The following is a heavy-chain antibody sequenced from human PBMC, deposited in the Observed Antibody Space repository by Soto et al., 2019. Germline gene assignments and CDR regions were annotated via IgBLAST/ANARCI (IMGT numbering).Heavy chain of an antibody. CDR2: IWYDGSNK. J-gene: IGHJ4*02. CDR1: GFTFSSYV. V-gene: IGHV3-33*01. Sequence: QVQLVASGGGVVQPGRSLRLSCAASGFTFSSYVMHWVRQAPGKGLEWVAVIWYDGSNKYYADSVKGRFTISRDNSKNTLDLQMNSLRAEDTAVYYCARDSSSCFDYWGQGTLVTVSS. CDR3: ARDSSSCFDY. D-gene: IGHD6-13*01.